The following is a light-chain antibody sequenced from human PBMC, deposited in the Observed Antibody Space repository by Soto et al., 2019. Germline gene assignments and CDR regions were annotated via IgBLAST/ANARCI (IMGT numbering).Light chain of an antibody. Sequence: QSVLTQPASASGSPGQSITISCTGTSSDVGGYNYVSWYQQHPGKAPKLIIYNVSNRPSGFSNRFSGSKSGNTASLTISGLQAEDEADYYCSSYTSSTTGVLFGGGTQLTVL. V-gene: IGLV2-14*03. CDR2: NVS. J-gene: IGLJ3*02. CDR1: SSDVGGYNY. CDR3: SSYTSSTTGVL.